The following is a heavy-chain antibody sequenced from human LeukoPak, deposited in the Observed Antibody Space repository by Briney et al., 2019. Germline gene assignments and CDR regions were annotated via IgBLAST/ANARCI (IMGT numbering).Heavy chain of an antibody. J-gene: IGHJ4*02. V-gene: IGHV3-64D*06. CDR2: INNNGGST. Sequence: GGSLRLSCSASGFTFSSYSMDWVRQAPGKRPEYVSGINNNGGSTQYADSVKGRFTISRDNSKNTVYLEMSSLRPEDTAVYYCVKAKVGATFDSWGPGTLVTVSS. D-gene: IGHD1-26*01. CDR3: VKAKVGATFDS. CDR1: GFTFSSYS.